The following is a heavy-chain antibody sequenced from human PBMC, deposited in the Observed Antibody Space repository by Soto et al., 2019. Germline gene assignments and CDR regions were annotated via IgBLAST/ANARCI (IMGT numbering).Heavy chain of an antibody. V-gene: IGHV1-18*01. D-gene: IGHD3-16*02. Sequence: ASVKVSCKASGYTFTSYGISCVRQAPRQGLEWMGWISAYNGNTNYAQKLQGRVTMTTDTSTSTAYMELRSLRSDDTAVYYCARDQDPLVFYDYIWGSYRPWYFDYWGQGTLVTVSS. CDR3: ARDQDPLVFYDYIWGSYRPWYFDY. J-gene: IGHJ4*02. CDR2: ISAYNGNT. CDR1: GYTFTSYG.